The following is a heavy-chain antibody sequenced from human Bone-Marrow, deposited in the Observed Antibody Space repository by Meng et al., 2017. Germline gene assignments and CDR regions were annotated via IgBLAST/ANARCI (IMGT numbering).Heavy chain of an antibody. CDR2: INHSGST. V-gene: IGHV4-34*01. D-gene: IGHD3-22*01. CDR3: ARVGVVVITPNWFDP. Sequence: QVQLKQWGAGLLKPSETLSLTCAVYGGSFSGYYWSWIRQPPGKGLEWIGEINHSGSTNYNPSLKSRVTISVDTPKNQFSLKLSSVTAADTAVYYCARVGVVVITPNWFDPWGQGTLVTVSS. J-gene: IGHJ5*02. CDR1: GGSFSGYY.